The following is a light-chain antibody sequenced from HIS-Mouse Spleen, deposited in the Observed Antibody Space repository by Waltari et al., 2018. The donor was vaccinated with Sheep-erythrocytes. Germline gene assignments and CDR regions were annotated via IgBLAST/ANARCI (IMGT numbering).Light chain of an antibody. CDR3: CSYAGSSTPWV. J-gene: IGLJ3*02. CDR1: SRDAGRSNL. CDR2: EGS. V-gene: IGLV2-23*01. Sequence: QSALTQPASVSGSPGQSITISCTGTSRDAGRSNLVTWYQQHPGKAPNLMIYEGSKRPSGVSNRFSGSKSGNTASLTISGLQAEDEADYYCCSYAGSSTPWVFGGGTKLTVL.